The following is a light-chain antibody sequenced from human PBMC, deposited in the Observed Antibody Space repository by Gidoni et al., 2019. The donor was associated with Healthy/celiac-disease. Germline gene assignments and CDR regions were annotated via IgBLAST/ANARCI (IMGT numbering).Light chain of an antibody. V-gene: IGLV3-19*01. Sequence: SSELTQDPAVSVALGQTVRITCQGDSLRSYYASWYQQKPGQAPVLVIYGKDNRPSGIPNRFSGSSSGNTASLTITGAQAEDEGDYYCYSRDSSGNHLVFGGGTKVTVL. CDR1: SLRSYY. CDR2: GKD. CDR3: YSRDSSGNHLV. J-gene: IGLJ2*01.